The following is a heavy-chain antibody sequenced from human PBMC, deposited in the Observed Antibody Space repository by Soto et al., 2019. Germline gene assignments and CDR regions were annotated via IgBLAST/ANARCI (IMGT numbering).Heavy chain of an antibody. CDR3: ARLVEPVVKAFDY. V-gene: IGHV3-23*01. J-gene: IGHJ4*02. Sequence: GGSLRLSCAAPGFTFSSYAMSWVRQVPGKGLEWVSAISGSGGSTYYAAPVKGRFTISRDDSKNTLYLQMNSLTTEDTAVYYCARLVEPVVKAFDYWGQGVLVTVSS. CDR2: ISGSGGST. CDR1: GFTFSSYA. D-gene: IGHD2-15*01.